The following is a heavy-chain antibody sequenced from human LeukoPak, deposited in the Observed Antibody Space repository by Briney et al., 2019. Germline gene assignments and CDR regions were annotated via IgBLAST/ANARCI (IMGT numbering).Heavy chain of an antibody. J-gene: IGHJ4*02. Sequence: GASVKVSCKASGYTFTSYGISWVRQAPGQGLEWMGWISAYNGNTNYAQKLQGRVTMTTDTSTSTAYMELRSLRSDDTAVYYCARGQEGGPDILTGYYDYWGQGTLVTVSS. CDR3: ARGQEGGPDILTGYYDY. D-gene: IGHD3-9*01. CDR2: ISAYNGNT. CDR1: GYTFTSYG. V-gene: IGHV1-18*01.